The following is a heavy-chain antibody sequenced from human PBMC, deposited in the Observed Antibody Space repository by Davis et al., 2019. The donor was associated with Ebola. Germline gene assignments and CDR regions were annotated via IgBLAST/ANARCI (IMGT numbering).Heavy chain of an antibody. CDR3: ARAGFGEIYFDY. CDR2: IGTAGDT. D-gene: IGHD3-10*01. V-gene: IGHV3-13*01. CDR1: GFTFSSYD. J-gene: IGHJ4*02. Sequence: PGGSLRLSWAASGFTFSSYDMHWVRQATGKGLEWVSAIGTAGDTYYPGSVKGRFTISREKAKNSLYLQMNSLRGEDTAVYYCARAGFGEIYFDYWGQGTLVTVSS.